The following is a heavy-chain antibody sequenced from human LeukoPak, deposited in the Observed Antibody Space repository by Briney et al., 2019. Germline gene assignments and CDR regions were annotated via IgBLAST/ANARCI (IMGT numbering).Heavy chain of an antibody. CDR2: INWNGGST. D-gene: IGHD6-13*01. CDR3: AREALSIAADSDFDY. CDR1: GFTFDDYG. V-gene: IGHV3-20*04. J-gene: IGHJ4*02. Sequence: GGSLRLSCAASGFTFDDYGMSWVRQAPGKGLEWVSGINWNGGSTGYADSVKGRFTISRDNAKSSLYLQMNSLRAEDTALYYCAREALSIAADSDFDYWGQGTLVTVSS.